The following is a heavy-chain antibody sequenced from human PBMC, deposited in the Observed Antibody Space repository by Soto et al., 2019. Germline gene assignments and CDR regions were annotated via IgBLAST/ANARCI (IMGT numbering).Heavy chain of an antibody. D-gene: IGHD6-19*01. CDR2: LSHNGSST. CDR1: GFTVNNYG. CDR3: ARDWGSSGWFNWFDP. V-gene: IGHV3-30*03. Sequence: QVQLVESGGGVVQPGKSLRLSCTASGFTVNNYGMHWVRQAPGKGLEWVAILSHNGSSTYYGDSVRGRFTVSRDESKNTLYLQMNSLRAEDTAVYYCARDWGSSGWFNWFDPWGQGTLVTVSS. J-gene: IGHJ5*02.